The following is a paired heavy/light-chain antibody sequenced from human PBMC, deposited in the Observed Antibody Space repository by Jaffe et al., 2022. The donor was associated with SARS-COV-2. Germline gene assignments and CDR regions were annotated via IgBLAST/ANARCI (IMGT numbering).Light chain of an antibody. J-gene: IGKJ2*01. V-gene: IGKV3-20*01. CDR2: GAS. CDR3: QQYGSSPT. CDR1: QSVSSSY. Sequence: EIVLTQSPGTLSLSPGERATLSCRASQSVSSSYLAWYQQKPGQAPRLLIYGASSRATGIPDRFSGSGSGTDFTLTISRLEPEDFAVYYCQQYGSSPTFGQGTKLEIK.
Heavy chain of an antibody. CDR1: GDSVSSNSAA. CDR2: TYYRSKWYN. CDR3: AREREVATIFWRWLQGIYFDY. Sequence: QVQLQQSGPGLVKPSQTLSLTCAISGDSVSSNSAAWNWIRQSPSRGLEWLGRTYYRSKWYNDYAVSVKSRITINPDTSKNQFSLQLNSVTPEDTAVYYCAREREVATIFWRWLQGIYFDYWGQGTLVTVSS. D-gene: IGHD5-12*01. J-gene: IGHJ4*02. V-gene: IGHV6-1*01.